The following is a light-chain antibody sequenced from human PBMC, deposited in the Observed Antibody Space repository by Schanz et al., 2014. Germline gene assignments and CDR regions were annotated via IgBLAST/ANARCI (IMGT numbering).Light chain of an antibody. CDR2: DVS. CDR3: SSYTSSSPLV. V-gene: IGLV2-14*03. J-gene: IGLJ3*02. CDR1: SSDVGGYNY. Sequence: QSVLTQPASVSGSPGQSITISCTGTSSDVGGYNYVSWYQQHPGKAPKLMIYDVSNRPSGVSNRFSGSKSDNTASLTISGLQGEEEADYYCSSYTSSSPLVFGGGTKVTVL.